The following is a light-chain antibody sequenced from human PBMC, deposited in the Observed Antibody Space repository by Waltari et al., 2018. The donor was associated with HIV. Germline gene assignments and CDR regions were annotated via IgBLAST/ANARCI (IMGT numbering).Light chain of an antibody. CDR1: SLSDQY. J-gene: IGLJ1*01. CDR2: KDT. V-gene: IGLV3-25*03. CDR3: QSADNSDTYYV. Sequence: SYELTQPPSISVSPGQTARLTCSGKSLSDQYVYWYQQKPGQAPLLVMYKDTERPSGIPERFFGSTSGTTVTLTIDGVQAEDEADYYCQSADNSDTYYVFGSGTKVTVL.